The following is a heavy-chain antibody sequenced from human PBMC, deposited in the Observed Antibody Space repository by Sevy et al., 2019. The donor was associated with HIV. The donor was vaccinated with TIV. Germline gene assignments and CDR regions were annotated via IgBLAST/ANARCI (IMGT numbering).Heavy chain of an antibody. Sequence: GSLRLSCAASGFTFSSYAMHWVRQAPGKGLEWVAVISYDGSNKYYADSVKGRFTISRDNSKNTLYLQMNSLRAEDTAVYYCARRGQLLYNWFDPWGQGTLVTVSS. CDR3: ARRGQLLYNWFDP. CDR1: GFTFSSYA. D-gene: IGHD2-2*01. J-gene: IGHJ5*02. CDR2: ISYDGSNK. V-gene: IGHV3-30-3*01.